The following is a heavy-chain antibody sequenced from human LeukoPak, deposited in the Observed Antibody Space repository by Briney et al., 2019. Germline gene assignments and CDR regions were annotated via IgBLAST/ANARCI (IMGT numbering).Heavy chain of an antibody. J-gene: IGHJ5*02. CDR1: GYTFTSYY. D-gene: IGHD3-3*01. V-gene: IGHV1-46*01. CDR3: ARGPHRRTYDRDNWFDP. Sequence: ASVTVSCKASGYTFTSYYMYWVRQAPGQGLEWMGIINPSGDNTNYAQTFQGRVTMTRDMSTTTLYMELSSLRSEDPAVYYCARGPHRRTYDRDNWFDPWGQGTLVTVSS. CDR2: INPSGDNT.